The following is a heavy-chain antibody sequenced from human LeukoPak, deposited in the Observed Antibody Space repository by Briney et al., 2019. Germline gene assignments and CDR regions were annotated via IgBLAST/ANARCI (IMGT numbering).Heavy chain of an antibody. Sequence: ASVKVSCKASGFTFTGYYMHWVRQAPGQGLEWMGIINPSGGRTSYAQKFQGRVTMTRDTSTSTVYMELSSLRSEDTAVYYCARDQRYYDSSGHLDYWGQGTLVTVSS. D-gene: IGHD3-22*01. CDR1: GFTFTGYY. CDR2: INPSGGRT. CDR3: ARDQRYYDSSGHLDY. J-gene: IGHJ4*02. V-gene: IGHV1-46*01.